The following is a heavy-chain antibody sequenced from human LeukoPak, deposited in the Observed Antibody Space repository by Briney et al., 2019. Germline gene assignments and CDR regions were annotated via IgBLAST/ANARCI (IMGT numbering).Heavy chain of an antibody. CDR2: ISDNGDRT. V-gene: IGHV3-23*01. CDR1: GFTFNSFA. J-gene: IGHJ4*02. Sequence: GGSLRLSCAASGFTFNSFAMAWVRQAPGKGLECVSAISDNGDRTFYGDSVKGRFTISRDESKSTLYLQMNSLRAEDTAVYYCARDRDGYNSDFDYWGQGTLVTVSS. D-gene: IGHD5-24*01. CDR3: ARDRDGYNSDFDY.